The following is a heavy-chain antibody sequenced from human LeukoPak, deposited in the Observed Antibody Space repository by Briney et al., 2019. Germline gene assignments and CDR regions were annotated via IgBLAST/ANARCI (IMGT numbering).Heavy chain of an antibody. V-gene: IGHV3-23*01. CDR1: GFSFSSHG. J-gene: IGHJ2*01. Sequence: PGGSLRLSCAASGFSFSSHGMSWVRQAPWKGPEWVSSISSGSDYIYYADSVKGRFTISRDNSKNTLYLQMNSLRAGDTAIYYCAKIGVIGNWYYDVWGRGTLVTVSS. D-gene: IGHD3-10*01. CDR2: ISSGSDYI. CDR3: AKIGVIGNWYYDV.